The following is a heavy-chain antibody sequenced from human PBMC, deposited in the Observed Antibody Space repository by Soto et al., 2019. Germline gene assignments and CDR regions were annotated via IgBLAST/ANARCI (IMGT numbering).Heavy chain of an antibody. J-gene: IGHJ4*01. CDR2: IRSDGDRI. CDR1: GFTFSDYA. Sequence: EVHLVESGGGLVQPGGSLRLTCSASGFTFSDYAMHWVRQVPGKGLEYVSVIRSDGDRIYYADSVKGRFTISRDNSKNTLFLQMNSLRPEDTAMYYCVKDHPALEYWGHGTLVTVSS. CDR3: VKDHPALEY. V-gene: IGHV3-64D*06.